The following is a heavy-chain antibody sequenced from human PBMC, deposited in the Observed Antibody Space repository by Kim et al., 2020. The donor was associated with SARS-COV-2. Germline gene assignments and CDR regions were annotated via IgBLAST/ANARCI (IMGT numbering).Heavy chain of an antibody. Sequence: ASVKVSCKASGYTFTSYGISWVRQAPGQGLEWMGWISAYNGNTNYAQKLQGRVTMTTDTSTSTAYMELRSLRSDDTAVYYCARELNWCSSSWYCGGGYYYYYMDVWGKGTTVTVSS. CDR1: GYTFTSYG. D-gene: IGHD6-13*01. CDR3: ARELNWCSSSWYCGGGYYYYYMDV. CDR2: ISAYNGNT. V-gene: IGHV1-18*01. J-gene: IGHJ6*03.